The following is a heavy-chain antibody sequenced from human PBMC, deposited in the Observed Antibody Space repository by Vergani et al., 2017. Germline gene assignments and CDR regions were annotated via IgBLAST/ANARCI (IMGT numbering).Heavy chain of an antibody. D-gene: IGHD6-13*01. CDR1: GGSFSGYY. V-gene: IGHV4-34*01. CDR3: ARGPYSSSWYYSWFDP. CDR2: INHSGST. J-gene: IGHJ5*02. Sequence: QVQLQQWGAGLLKPSETLSLTCAVYGGSFSGYYWSWIRQPPGKGLEWIGEINHSGSTNYNPSLKSRVTISVDTSKNQFSLKLSSVTAADTAVYYCARGPYSSSWYYSWFDPWGQGTLVTVSS.